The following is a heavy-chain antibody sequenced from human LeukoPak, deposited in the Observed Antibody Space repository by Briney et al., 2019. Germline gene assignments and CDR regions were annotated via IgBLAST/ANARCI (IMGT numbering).Heavy chain of an antibody. CDR3: VVSIAGTYDY. D-gene: IGHD1-20*01. CDR2: ISSSGSTI. J-gene: IGHJ4*02. CDR1: GFTFNNYA. V-gene: IGHV3-48*03. Sequence: PGGSLRLSCAASGFTFNNYAVNWVRQAPGQGLEWVSYISSSGSTIFYADSVKGRFTISRDNAKKSLYLQMNSLRAEDTAVYYCVVSIAGTYDYWGQGTLVTVSS.